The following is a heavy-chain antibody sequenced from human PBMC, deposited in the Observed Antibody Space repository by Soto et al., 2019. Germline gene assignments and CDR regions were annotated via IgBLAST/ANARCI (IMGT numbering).Heavy chain of an antibody. CDR2: INHSGST. CDR3: ARDRSSGYYLGAWFDP. V-gene: IGHV4-34*01. CDR1: GGSFSGYY. Sequence: KPSETLSLTCAVYGGSFSGYYWSWIRQPPGKGLEWIGEINHSGSTNYNPSLKSRVTISVDTSKNQFSLKLSSVTAADTAVYYCARDRSSGYYLGAWFDPWGQGTLVTVSS. J-gene: IGHJ5*02. D-gene: IGHD3-22*01.